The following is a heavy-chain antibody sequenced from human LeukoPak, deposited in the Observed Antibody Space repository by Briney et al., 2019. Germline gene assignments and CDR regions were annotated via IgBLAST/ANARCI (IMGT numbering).Heavy chain of an antibody. CDR3: AKRPRGYSYGGRFDY. J-gene: IGHJ4*02. Sequence: PGGSLRLSCAASGFTFSSYAMSWVRQAPGKGLEWVSAISGSGGSTYYADSVKGRFTISRDNSKNTLYLQMNSLRAEDTAVYYCAKRPRGYSYGGRFDYWGQGTLVTVSS. V-gene: IGHV3-23*01. CDR1: GFTFSSYA. CDR2: ISGSGGST. D-gene: IGHD5-18*01.